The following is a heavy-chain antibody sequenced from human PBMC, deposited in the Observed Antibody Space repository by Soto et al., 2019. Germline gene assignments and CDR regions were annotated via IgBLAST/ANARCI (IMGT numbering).Heavy chain of an antibody. CDR1: GFTFSNFC. Sequence: EMQLVESGGGLVQPGGSLRLSCAASGFTFSNFCMTWVRQAPGKGLEWVATIKQDGSEKHYVDSVKGRFSISRDNAKNSLDLQMNNLRVEDTAGYYGARDSPEMAGTDYQYGMDVWGRRTTITVAS. J-gene: IGHJ6*02. V-gene: IGHV3-7*01. CDR2: IKQDGSEK. CDR3: ARDSPEMAGTDYQYGMDV. D-gene: IGHD1-1*01.